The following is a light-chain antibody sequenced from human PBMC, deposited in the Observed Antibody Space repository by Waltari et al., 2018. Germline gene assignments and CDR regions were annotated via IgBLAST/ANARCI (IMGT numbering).Light chain of an antibody. CDR1: SLRRFH. J-gene: IGLJ2*01. V-gene: IGLV3-19*01. CDR2: GEN. CDR3: NSRDSSGDRLV. Sequence: SSELTQDPAVSVALGQTVRITCQGDSLRRFHASWFQQKPRQTPLVVVYGENNRPSGIPDRFSGSRSGNTVSLTITGVQAEDEADYYCNSRDSSGDRLVFGGGTKLTVL.